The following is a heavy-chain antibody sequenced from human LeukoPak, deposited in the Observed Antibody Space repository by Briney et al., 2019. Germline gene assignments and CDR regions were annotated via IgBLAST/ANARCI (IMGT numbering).Heavy chain of an antibody. V-gene: IGHV3-21*01. J-gene: IGHJ4*02. CDR3: ARMGDYYDSSGLDY. CDR1: GFTFSSYS. Sequence: GGPLRLSCAASGFTFSSYSMNWVRQAPGKGLEWVSSISSSSSYIYYADSVKGRFTISRDNAKNSLYLQMNSLRAEDTAVYYCARMGDYYDSSGLDYWGQGTLVTVSS. CDR2: ISSSSSYI. D-gene: IGHD3-22*01.